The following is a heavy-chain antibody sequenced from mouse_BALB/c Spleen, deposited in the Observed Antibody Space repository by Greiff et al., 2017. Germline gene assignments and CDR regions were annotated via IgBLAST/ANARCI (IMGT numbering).Heavy chain of an antibody. CDR2: IRNKANGYTT. D-gene: IGHD2-2*01. CDR3: ARYIYYGYDDGDY. CDR1: GFTFTDYY. Sequence: EVKLVESGGGLVQPGGSLRLSCATSGFTFTDYYMSWVRQPPGKALEWLGFIRNKANGYTTEYSASVKGRFTISRDNSQSILYLQMNTLRAEDSATYYCARYIYYGYDDGDYWGQGTTLTVSS. V-gene: IGHV7-3*02. J-gene: IGHJ2*01.